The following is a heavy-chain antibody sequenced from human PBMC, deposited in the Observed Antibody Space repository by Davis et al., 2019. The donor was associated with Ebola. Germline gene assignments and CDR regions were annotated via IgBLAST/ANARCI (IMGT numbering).Heavy chain of an antibody. Sequence: GESLKISCAASGFTLSGYDMNWVRQAPGKGLQWVAVIWDDGSNKYYADSVKGRFTISRDNSKNTLYLQMNSLRAEDTAVYYCATPYSSSWLVDPWGQGTLVTVSS. D-gene: IGHD6-13*01. CDR1: GFTLSGYD. J-gene: IGHJ5*02. CDR3: ATPYSSSWLVDP. V-gene: IGHV3-33*01. CDR2: IWDDGSNK.